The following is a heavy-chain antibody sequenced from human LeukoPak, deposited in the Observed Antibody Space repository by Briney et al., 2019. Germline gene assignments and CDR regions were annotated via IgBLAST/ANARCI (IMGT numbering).Heavy chain of an antibody. Sequence: SETLSLTCTVSGRSISSYYWSWIRQPPGKGLEWIGYIYYSGSTNYNPSLKNRVTISVDTSKNQFSLKLSSVTAADTAVYYCARDLAAAGTIAGFDPWGQGTLVTVSS. J-gene: IGHJ5*02. CDR2: IYYSGST. CDR3: ARDLAAAGTIAGFDP. D-gene: IGHD6-13*01. V-gene: IGHV4-59*01. CDR1: GRSISSYY.